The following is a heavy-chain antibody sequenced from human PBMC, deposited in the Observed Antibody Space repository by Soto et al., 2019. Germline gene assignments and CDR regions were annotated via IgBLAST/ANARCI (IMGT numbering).Heavy chain of an antibody. V-gene: IGHV3-33*01. CDR3: XXXXXXXXXYXXXXXX. J-gene: IGHJ4*01. CDR1: GIIFNGFG. CDR2: IRYDGSNI. Sequence: QVQLVESGGGVVQPGRSLRLSCAASGIIFNGFGMHWVRQAPGKGLXXVAVIRYDGSNIYYADSVKGRFTISRDNSKNTLYLQMDSLRAEXTXVXXXXXXXXXXXXYXXXXXXWXXGALV.